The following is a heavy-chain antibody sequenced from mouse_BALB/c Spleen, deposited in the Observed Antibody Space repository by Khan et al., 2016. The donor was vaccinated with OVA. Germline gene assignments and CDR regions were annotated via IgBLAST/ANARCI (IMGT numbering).Heavy chain of an antibody. Sequence: QLEESGPGLVKPSQSLSLTCTVTGYSITSDYAWNWIRQFPGNKLAWMGYISSSGSTSYNPSLKSRISITRDTSKNQFFLQLKSVTTEDTATDYCARSIYYSYGYALDYWGRGTSVTVSS. CDR2: ISSSGST. CDR1: GYSITSDYA. J-gene: IGHJ4*01. CDR3: ARSIYYSYGYALDY. D-gene: IGHD2-14*01. V-gene: IGHV3-2*02.